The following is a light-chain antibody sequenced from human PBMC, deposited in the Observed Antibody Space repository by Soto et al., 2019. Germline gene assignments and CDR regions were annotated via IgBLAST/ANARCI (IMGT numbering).Light chain of an antibody. Sequence: DIRMTQSPSTLPASLGDTVTITCRASQSISSWLAWYQQKPGKAPKVLIYKASSLESGVPSRFSGSGSGTEFTLTISSLQPDDFATYYCQQYNSFPYTFGQGTKLEIK. CDR1: QSISSW. CDR3: QQYNSFPYT. CDR2: KAS. J-gene: IGKJ2*01. V-gene: IGKV1-5*03.